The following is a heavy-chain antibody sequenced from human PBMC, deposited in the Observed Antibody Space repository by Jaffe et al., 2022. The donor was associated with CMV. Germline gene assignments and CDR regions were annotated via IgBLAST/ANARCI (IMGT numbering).Heavy chain of an antibody. V-gene: IGHV6-1*01. J-gene: IGHJ5*02. CDR1: GDSVSSNSAA. D-gene: IGHD1-7*01. CDR3: ARDGGRVGITGTTKGNWFDP. CDR2: TYYRSKWYN. Sequence: QVQLQQSGPGLVKPSQTLSLTCAISGDSVSSNSAAWNWIRQSPSRGLEWLGRTYYRSKWYNDYAVSVKSRITINPDTSKNQFSLQLNSVTPEDTAVYYCARDGGRVGITGTTKGNWFDPWGQGTLVTVSS.